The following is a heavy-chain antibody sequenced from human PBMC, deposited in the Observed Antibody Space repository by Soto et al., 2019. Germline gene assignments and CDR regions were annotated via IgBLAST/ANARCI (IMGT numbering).Heavy chain of an antibody. CDR2: ISRNSDYI. V-gene: IGHV3-21*01. CDR1: GFTFSSYS. J-gene: IGHJ4*02. Sequence: EVQLVESGGGLVQPGGSLRLSCAASGFTFSSYSMNWVRQAPGKGLEWVSSISRNSDYIYYSDSVKGRFIISRDNARTSLYLHMNSLRAEDTAVYYCARVGAYFGEFDYFDYWGQGALVTVSS. CDR3: ARVGAYFGEFDYFDY. D-gene: IGHD3-10*01.